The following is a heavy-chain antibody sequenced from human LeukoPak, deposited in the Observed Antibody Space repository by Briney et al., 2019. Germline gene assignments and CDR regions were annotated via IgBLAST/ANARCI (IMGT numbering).Heavy chain of an antibody. V-gene: IGHV4-61*05. CDR3: ATLQSSITMVRGILIKDFYMDV. Sequence: SETLSLTCTVSGGSISSSSYYWGWIRQPPGKGLEWIGYIYYSGYTNYNPSLKSRVTISVDTSKNQFSLKLSSVTAADTAVYYCATLQSSITMVRGILIKDFYMDVWGKGTTVTVSS. CDR1: GGSISSSSYY. CDR2: IYYSGYT. D-gene: IGHD3-10*01. J-gene: IGHJ6*03.